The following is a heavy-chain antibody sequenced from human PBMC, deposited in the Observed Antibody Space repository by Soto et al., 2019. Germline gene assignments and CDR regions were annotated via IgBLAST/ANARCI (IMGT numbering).Heavy chain of an antibody. D-gene: IGHD6-13*01. CDR2: ISSSSSTI. Sequence: GGSLRLSCAASGFTFSSYSMNWVRQAPGKGLEWVSYISSSSSTIYYADSVKGRFTISRDNAKNSLYLQMNSLRDEDTAVYYCARAYSSSWLYYFDYWGQGTLVTVSS. V-gene: IGHV3-48*02. CDR3: ARAYSSSWLYYFDY. CDR1: GFTFSSYS. J-gene: IGHJ4*02.